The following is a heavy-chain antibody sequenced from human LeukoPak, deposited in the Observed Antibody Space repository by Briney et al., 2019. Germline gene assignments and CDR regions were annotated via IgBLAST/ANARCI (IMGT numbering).Heavy chain of an antibody. V-gene: IGHV4-61*02. D-gene: IGHD4-17*01. J-gene: IGHJ5*02. CDR1: GGSISSGSYY. CDR3: ASNGDYGPFDP. Sequence: SETLSLTCTVSGGSISSGSYYWSWIRQPAGKGLEWIGRIYTSGSTNYNPSLKSRVTISVDTSKNQFSLKLSSVTAAYTAVYYCASNGDYGPFDPWGQGTLVTVSS. CDR2: IYTSGST.